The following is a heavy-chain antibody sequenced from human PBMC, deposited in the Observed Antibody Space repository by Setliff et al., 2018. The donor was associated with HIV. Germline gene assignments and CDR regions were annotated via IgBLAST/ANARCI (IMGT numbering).Heavy chain of an antibody. CDR2: VDYTGST. D-gene: IGHD2-21*02. J-gene: IGHJ4*02. Sequence: PSETLSLTCTVSGGSISTSNYYWGWVRQPPGKGLEWVGNVDYTGSTYYNPSLKCRVTISVDTSKNQFSLRLNSVTAADTAVYYCARQGNIVVVTSFDYWGQGTLVTVSS. V-gene: IGHV4-39*07. CDR3: ARQGNIVVVTSFDY. CDR1: GGSISTSNYY.